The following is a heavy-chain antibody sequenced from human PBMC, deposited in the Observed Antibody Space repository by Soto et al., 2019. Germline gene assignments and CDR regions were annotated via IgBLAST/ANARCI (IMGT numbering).Heavy chain of an antibody. D-gene: IGHD3-3*01. Sequence: PGGSLRLSCAASGFPFSSYEMNWVRQAPGKGLEWVSYISSSGSTIYYADSVKGRFTISRDNAKNSLYLQMNSLRAEDTAVYYCARDRDFWSGYYTARYGMDVWGQGTTVTVSS. J-gene: IGHJ6*02. CDR1: GFPFSSYE. V-gene: IGHV3-48*03. CDR2: ISSSGSTI. CDR3: ARDRDFWSGYYTARYGMDV.